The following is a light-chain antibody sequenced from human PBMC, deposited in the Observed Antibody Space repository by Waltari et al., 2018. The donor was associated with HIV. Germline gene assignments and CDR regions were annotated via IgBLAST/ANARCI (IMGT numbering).Light chain of an antibody. CDR2: FNSDGSH. CDR1: SGHSSYA. J-gene: IGLJ3*02. CDR3: QTWGTLNLV. V-gene: IGLV4-69*01. Sequence: QLVLTQSPSASASLGASVKLTCTLSSGHSSYAIAWHQQQPEKGPRYLMKFNSDGSHSKGDGIPVRFSGSRSGAERYLTISSLQSEDEADYYCQTWGTLNLVFGGGTKLTVL.